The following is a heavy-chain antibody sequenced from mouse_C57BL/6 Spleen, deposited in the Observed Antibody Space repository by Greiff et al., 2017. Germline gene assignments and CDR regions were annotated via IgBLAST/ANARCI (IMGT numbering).Heavy chain of an antibody. J-gene: IGHJ3*01. Sequence: QVQLQQPGDELVTPGASVKLSCTASGYTFTSYWMHWVKQRPGRGLEWIGRSDPNSGGTKYNEKFKSKATLTVDKPSSTAYMQLSSPTSEDSAVYYCARGGYGSFAYWGQGTLVTVSA. CDR2: SDPNSGGT. CDR3: ARGGYGSFAY. CDR1: GYTFTSYW. V-gene: IGHV1-72*01. D-gene: IGHD2-10*02.